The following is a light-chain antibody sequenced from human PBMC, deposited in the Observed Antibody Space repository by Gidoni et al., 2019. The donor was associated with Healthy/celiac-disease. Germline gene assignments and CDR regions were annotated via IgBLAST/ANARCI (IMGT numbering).Light chain of an antibody. CDR2: GAS. CDR3: QQYGSSGT. CDR1: QSVSSSY. J-gene: IGKJ1*01. Sequence: ELVLTQSPGTLSLSPGERATLSCRASQSVSSSYLAWYQQKPGQAPRLLIYGASRRATGIPDRFSGSGSGTDFTLTISRLEPEDFAVYYCQQYGSSGTFGQGTKVEIK. V-gene: IGKV3-20*01.